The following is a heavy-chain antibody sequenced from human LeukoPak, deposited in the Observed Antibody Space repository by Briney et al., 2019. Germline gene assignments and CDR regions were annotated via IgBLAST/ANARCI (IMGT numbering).Heavy chain of an antibody. V-gene: IGHV4-4*07. D-gene: IGHD6-13*01. CDR3: AREAAAAGGGYFDY. CDR2: TYTSGST. Sequence: SETLSLTCTVSGGSISSYYWSWIRQPAGKGLEWIGRTYTSGSTNYNPSLKSRVTMSVDTSKNQFSLKLSSVTAADTAAYYCAREAAAAGGGYFDYWGQGTLATVSS. J-gene: IGHJ4*02. CDR1: GGSISSYY.